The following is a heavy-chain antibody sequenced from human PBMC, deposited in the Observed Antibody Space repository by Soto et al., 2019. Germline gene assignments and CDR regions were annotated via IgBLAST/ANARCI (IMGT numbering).Heavy chain of an antibody. CDR1: GFAFSSYG. D-gene: IGHD3-22*01. CDR2: IYCDGSKK. V-gene: IGHV3-30*18. Sequence: QVQLVESGGGVVQPGKSLRLSCAVPGFAFSSYGIHWVRQAPGKGLEWVAGIYCDGSKKYYADSMKGQFTISRDNSANPLHLQMNCLRAEDTAAYYCAKDAYYHDTSGYYAFDLWGQGTLVTVSS. CDR3: AKDAYYHDTSGYYAFDL. J-gene: IGHJ4*02.